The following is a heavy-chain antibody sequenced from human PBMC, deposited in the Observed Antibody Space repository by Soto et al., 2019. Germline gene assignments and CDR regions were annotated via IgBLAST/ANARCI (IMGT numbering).Heavy chain of an antibody. CDR3: ARSIAARLGYAFDI. D-gene: IGHD6-6*01. V-gene: IGHV3-53*04. Sequence: PGGSLRLSCAASGFTVSSNYMSWVRQAPGKGLEWVSVIYSGGSTYYADSVKGRFTISRHNSKNTLYLQMNSLRAEDTAVYYCARSIAARLGYAFDIWGQGTMVTVSS. J-gene: IGHJ3*02. CDR2: IYSGGST. CDR1: GFTVSSNY.